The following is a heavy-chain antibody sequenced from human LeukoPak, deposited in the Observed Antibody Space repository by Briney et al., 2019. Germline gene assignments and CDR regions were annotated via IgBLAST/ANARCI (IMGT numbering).Heavy chain of an antibody. CDR1: GDSVSRSDSY. Sequence: SETLSLTCSVSGDSVSRSDSYWDWIRQPPGKGLEWIGTIYHSGRTYYSPSLKSRVTMSVDPSNNQFSLNLRSVTAAVTAVYYCARRRYYDGSGYLEWGQGTLLSVSS. CDR3: ARRRYYDGSGYLE. J-gene: IGHJ1*01. CDR2: IYHSGRT. V-gene: IGHV4-39*01. D-gene: IGHD3-22*01.